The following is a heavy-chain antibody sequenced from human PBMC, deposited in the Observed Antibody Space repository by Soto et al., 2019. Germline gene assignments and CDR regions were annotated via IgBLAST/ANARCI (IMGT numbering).Heavy chain of an antibody. CDR3: ARGRGGSYGGNSAHFDI. J-gene: IGHJ3*02. D-gene: IGHD4-17*01. CDR2: IWYDGSKK. Sequence: GGSLRLSCEASGFTFGGFGMHWVRQAPGKGLEWVAVIWYDGSKKYYADCVKGRFTISRDNSKNALYLQMNSLRAEDTAVYYCARGRGGSYGGNSAHFDIWGQGTLVTVSS. CDR1: GFTFGGFG. V-gene: IGHV3-33*01.